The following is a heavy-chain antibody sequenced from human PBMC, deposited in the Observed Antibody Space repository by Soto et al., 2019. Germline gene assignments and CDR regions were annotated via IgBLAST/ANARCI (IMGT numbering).Heavy chain of an antibody. Sequence: SETLSLTCAVYGGSFSGCYWSWIRQPPGKGLEWIGEINHSGSTNYNPSLKSRVTISVDTSKNQFSLKLSSVTAADTAVYYCARGGSYWGGEYYYGMDVWGQGTTVTVSS. J-gene: IGHJ6*02. CDR1: GGSFSGCY. D-gene: IGHD1-26*01. CDR2: INHSGST. V-gene: IGHV4-34*01. CDR3: ARGGSYWGGEYYYGMDV.